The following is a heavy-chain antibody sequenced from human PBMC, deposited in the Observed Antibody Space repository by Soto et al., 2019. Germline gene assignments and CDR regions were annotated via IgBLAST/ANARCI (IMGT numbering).Heavy chain of an antibody. CDR3: ARVRDAIFGVVIDAFDI. CDR1: GFTFSSYS. D-gene: IGHD3-3*01. V-gene: IGHV3-21*01. J-gene: IGHJ3*02. Sequence: GGSLRLSCAASGFTFSSYSMNWVRQAPGKGLEWVSSISSSSSYIYYAESVKGRFTISRDNAKNSLYLQMNSLRAEDTAVYYCARVRDAIFGVVIDAFDIWGQGTMVTVSS. CDR2: ISSSSSYI.